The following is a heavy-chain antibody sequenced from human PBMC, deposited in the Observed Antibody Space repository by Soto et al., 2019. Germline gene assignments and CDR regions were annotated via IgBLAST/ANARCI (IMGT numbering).Heavy chain of an antibody. CDR2: INPSGSNT. J-gene: IGHJ6*02. Sequence: QVQLVESGGGLAKPGGCLRLSCAASGFTFSDHYMSWIRQAPGKGLEWISYINPSGSNTDYADSVKGRFTISRDNAENSLYLQMNSLRAEDTALYYCARGHHSMDVWGQGATVTVSS. CDR3: ARGHHSMDV. V-gene: IGHV3-11*06. CDR1: GFTFSDHY.